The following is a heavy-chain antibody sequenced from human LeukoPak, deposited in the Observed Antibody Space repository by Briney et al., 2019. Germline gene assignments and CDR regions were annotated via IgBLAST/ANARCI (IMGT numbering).Heavy chain of an antibody. CDR3: ATASPHMSTSGPGVY. D-gene: IGHD5/OR15-5a*01. V-gene: IGHV3-74*01. J-gene: IGHJ4*02. CDR1: GFTFSIYW. CDR2: ISSEGSST. Sequence: GGSLRLSCAASGFTFSIYWMHWVRQAPGKGLVWVSRISSEGSSTTYADSVKGRFTISRDNSKNTVFLQMNSLRADDTAVYYCATASPHMSTSGPGVYWGQGTLVTVSS.